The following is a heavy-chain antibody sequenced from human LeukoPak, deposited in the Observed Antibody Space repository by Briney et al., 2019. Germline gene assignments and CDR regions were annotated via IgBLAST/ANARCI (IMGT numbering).Heavy chain of an antibody. CDR3: ARGSPPAGIDY. CDR1: GFTFSSYS. J-gene: IGHJ4*02. CDR2: ISSRSSYI. D-gene: IGHD6-25*01. V-gene: IGHV3-21*01. Sequence: PGGPLRLSCAASGFTFSSYSMNWLRKARGRGVEWVTSISSRSSYIYYADSVKGRFTISRDNAKNSLYLQMNSLRAEDTAVYYCARGSPPAGIDYWGQGTLVTVSS.